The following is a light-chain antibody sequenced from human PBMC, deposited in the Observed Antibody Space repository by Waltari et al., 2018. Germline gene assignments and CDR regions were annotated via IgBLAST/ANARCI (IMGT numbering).Light chain of an antibody. CDR3: QQYNSYSPWT. CDR1: QNVANY. J-gene: IGKJ1*01. CDR2: GAS. V-gene: IGKV1-39*01. Sequence: IQMTQSPSSLSASVGDRVSISCRASQNVANYVNWYQHKPGEAPKLLIFGASNLQSGVPSRFSGSGSGTEFTLTISSLQSEDFATYYCQQYNSYSPWTFGPGTKVEIK.